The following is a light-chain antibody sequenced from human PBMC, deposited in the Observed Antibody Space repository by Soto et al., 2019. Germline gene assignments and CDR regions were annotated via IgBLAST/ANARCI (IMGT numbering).Light chain of an antibody. Sequence: IALTQSPGTLSLSPGERATLSCRASQSVSSGYLAWYQQKPGQAPRLLIYGASSRATGIPGRFSGSGSGTDFTLTISRLEPEDFAVYYCQQYGRSPFTFGPGTKVDIK. CDR3: QQYGRSPFT. V-gene: IGKV3-20*01. CDR2: GAS. CDR1: QSVSSGY. J-gene: IGKJ3*01.